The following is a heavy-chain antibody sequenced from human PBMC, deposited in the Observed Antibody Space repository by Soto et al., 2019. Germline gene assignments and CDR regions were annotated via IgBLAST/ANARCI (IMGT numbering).Heavy chain of an antibody. Sequence: VKVSCKASGGTFSSYAISWVRQAPGQGLEWMGGIIPIFGTANYAQKFQGRVTITADESTSTAYMELSSLRSEDTAVYYCARRMGPYYDSSGSNYFDYWGQGTLVTVSS. D-gene: IGHD3-22*01. V-gene: IGHV1-69*01. CDR2: IIPIFGTA. J-gene: IGHJ4*02. CDR3: ARRMGPYYDSSGSNYFDY. CDR1: GGTFSSYA.